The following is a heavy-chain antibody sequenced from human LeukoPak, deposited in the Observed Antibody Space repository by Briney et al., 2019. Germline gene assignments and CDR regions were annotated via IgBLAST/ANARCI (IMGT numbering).Heavy chain of an antibody. V-gene: IGHV3-23*01. J-gene: IGHJ3*02. CDR2: ISGSGGST. CDR3: AKDGVRFGELLYRFSFDI. Sequence: GGSLRLSCAASGFTFSSYAMSWVRQAPGKGLEWVSAISGSGGSTYYADSVKGRFTISRDNSKNTLYLQMNSLRAEDTAVYYCAKDGVRFGELLYRFSFDIWGQGTMVTVSS. CDR1: GFTFSSYA. D-gene: IGHD3-10*01.